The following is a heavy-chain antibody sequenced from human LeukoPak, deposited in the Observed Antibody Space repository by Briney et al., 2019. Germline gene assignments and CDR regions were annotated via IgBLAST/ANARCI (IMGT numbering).Heavy chain of an antibody. J-gene: IGHJ5*02. CDR1: GYTFTSYD. CDR2: MNPNSGNT. D-gene: IGHD6-19*01. Sequence: GASVKVSCKASGYTFTSYDTNWVRQATGQGLEWMGWMNPNSGNTGYAQKFQGRVTMTRNTSISTAYMELSSLRSEDTAVYYCTRGRVAGTGWFDPWGQGTLVTVSS. V-gene: IGHV1-8*01. CDR3: TRGRVAGTGWFDP.